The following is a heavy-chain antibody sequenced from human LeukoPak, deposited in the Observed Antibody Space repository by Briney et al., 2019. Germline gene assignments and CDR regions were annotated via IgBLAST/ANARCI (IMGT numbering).Heavy chain of an antibody. CDR3: ARARYCSSTSCYVPDWFDP. Sequence: ASVKVSCKASGYTFTSYYMHWVRQAPGQGLEWMGIINPSGGSTSYAQKFQGRVTMTRDMSTSTVYMELSSLRSEDTAVYYCARARYCSSTSCYVPDWFDPWGQGTLVTVSS. CDR2: INPSGGST. CDR1: GYTFTSYY. D-gene: IGHD2-2*01. J-gene: IGHJ5*02. V-gene: IGHV1-46*01.